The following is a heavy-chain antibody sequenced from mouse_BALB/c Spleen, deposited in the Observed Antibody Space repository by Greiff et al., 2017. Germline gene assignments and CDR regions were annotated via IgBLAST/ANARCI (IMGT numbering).Heavy chain of an antibody. CDR3: ARRALNAMDY. Sequence: QVQLQQSGAELVRPGVSVTISCKGSGYTFTDYAMHWVKQSHAKSLEWIGVISTYYGDASYNQKFKGKATMTVDKSSSTAYMELARLTSEDSAIYYCARRALNAMDYWGQGTSGTVSS. V-gene: IGHV1S137*01. J-gene: IGHJ4*01. CDR1: GYTFTDYA. CDR2: ISTYYGDA. D-gene: IGHD1-2*01.